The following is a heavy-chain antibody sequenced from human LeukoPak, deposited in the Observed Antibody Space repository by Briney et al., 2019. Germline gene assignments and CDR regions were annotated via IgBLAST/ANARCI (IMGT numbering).Heavy chain of an antibody. CDR1: KFTFSSYW. CDR3: ARDANRVGATGASDI. CDR2: IKPDGNDK. Sequence: GGSLRLSCAASKFTFSSYWMSWVRQAPGKGLERVANIKPDGNDKNYLDSVRGRFTISRDNAKNSLYLQMDSLRAEDTAVYYCARDANRVGATGASDIWGQGTMVTVSS. V-gene: IGHV3-7*01. D-gene: IGHD1-26*01. J-gene: IGHJ3*02.